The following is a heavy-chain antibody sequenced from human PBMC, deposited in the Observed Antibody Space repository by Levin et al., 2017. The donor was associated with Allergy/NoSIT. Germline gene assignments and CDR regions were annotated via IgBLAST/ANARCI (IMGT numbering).Heavy chain of an antibody. CDR3: ARGDIAVAGTIDY. J-gene: IGHJ4*02. CDR1: GGSISSYY. Sequence: KPSETLSLTCTVSGGSISSYYWSWIRQPPGKGLEWIGYIYYSGSTNYNPSLKSRVTISVDTSKNQFSLKLSSVTAADTAVYYCARGDIAVAGTIDYWGQGTLVTVSS. V-gene: IGHV4-59*01. D-gene: IGHD6-19*01. CDR2: IYYSGST.